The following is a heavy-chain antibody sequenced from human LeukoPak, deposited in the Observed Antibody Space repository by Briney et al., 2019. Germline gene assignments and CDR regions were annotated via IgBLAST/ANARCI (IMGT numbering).Heavy chain of an antibody. CDR2: ISPENGDT. D-gene: IGHD3-3*01. CDR1: GYTFVNFG. Sequence: ASVKVSCKASGYTFVNFGLIWVRQAPGQGLEWMGWISPENGDTNYAQNFQDRVTMTTDTSTNTAYMELRSLTSDDTAVYFCARVFGYYYMDVWGEGTAVIISS. CDR3: ARVFGYYYMDV. V-gene: IGHV1-18*01. J-gene: IGHJ6*03.